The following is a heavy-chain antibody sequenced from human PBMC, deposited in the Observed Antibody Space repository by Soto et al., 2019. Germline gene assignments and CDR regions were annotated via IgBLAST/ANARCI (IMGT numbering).Heavy chain of an antibody. Sequence: EVQLVESGGGLVQPGGSLRLSCAASGFTFSSYWMHWVRQAPGKGLVWVSRINSDGSSTSYADSVKGRFTISRDNAKNTLYLQMNSLRAEDTAVYYCARDHGFGELSYYYGMDVLGQGTTVTVSS. D-gene: IGHD3-10*01. V-gene: IGHV3-74*01. CDR2: INSDGSST. CDR3: ARDHGFGELSYYYGMDV. J-gene: IGHJ6*02. CDR1: GFTFSSYW.